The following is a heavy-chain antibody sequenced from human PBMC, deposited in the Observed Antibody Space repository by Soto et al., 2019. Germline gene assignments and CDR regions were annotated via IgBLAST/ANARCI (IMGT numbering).Heavy chain of an antibody. CDR2: ISSSSSYI. D-gene: IGHD3-22*01. Sequence: EVQLVESGGGLVKPGGSLRLSCAASGFTFSSYSMNWVRQAPGKGLEWVSSISSSSSYIYYADSVKGRITISTDNAKNSLYLQMTSLRAEDTAVYYCASVAYYYDSSGYYFDYWGQGTLVTVSS. CDR3: ASVAYYYDSSGYYFDY. V-gene: IGHV3-21*04. CDR1: GFTFSSYS. J-gene: IGHJ4*02.